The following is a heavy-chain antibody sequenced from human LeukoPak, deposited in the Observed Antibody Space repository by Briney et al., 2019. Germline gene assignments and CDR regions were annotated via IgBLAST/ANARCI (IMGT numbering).Heavy chain of an antibody. J-gene: IGHJ4*02. CDR3: ARELGYCSGGSCERNYYFDY. Sequence: GGSLRLSCAASGFTFDDYGMSWVRQAPGKGLEWVSGINWNGGSTGYADSVKGRFTISRDNAKNSLYLQMNSVRAEDTALYYCARELGYCSGGSCERNYYFDYWGQGTLVTASS. CDR2: INWNGGST. V-gene: IGHV3-20*04. CDR1: GFTFDDYG. D-gene: IGHD2-15*01.